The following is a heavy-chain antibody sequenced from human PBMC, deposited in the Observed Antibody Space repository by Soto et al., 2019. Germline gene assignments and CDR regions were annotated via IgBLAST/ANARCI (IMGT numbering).Heavy chain of an antibody. D-gene: IGHD1-26*01. Sequence: QVQLVECGGGVVQPGRSLRLSCAASGFFFRNFGMHWVRRAPGKGLEWVAAISGDGNDKYYPDSMKGRFTISRDNFINTLYLQLNSLRPVDTAVYHCVQGASTAHQPLDSWGQGVLVTVSS. CDR2: ISGDGNDK. J-gene: IGHJ4*02. CDR1: GFFFRNFG. CDR3: VQGASTAHQPLDS. V-gene: IGHV3-30*03.